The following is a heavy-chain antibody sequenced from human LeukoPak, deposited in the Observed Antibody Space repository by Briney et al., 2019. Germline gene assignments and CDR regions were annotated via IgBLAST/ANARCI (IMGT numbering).Heavy chain of an antibody. CDR2: IYYSGST. Sequence: SETLSLTCTVSGGSISSYYWSWIRQPPGKGLEWIGYIYYSGSTNYNPSLKSRVTISVDTSKNQFSLKLSSVTAADTAVYYCARVERYYGSGFDPWGQGTLVTVSS. J-gene: IGHJ5*02. V-gene: IGHV4-59*01. CDR3: ARVERYYGSGFDP. CDR1: GGSISSYY. D-gene: IGHD3-10*01.